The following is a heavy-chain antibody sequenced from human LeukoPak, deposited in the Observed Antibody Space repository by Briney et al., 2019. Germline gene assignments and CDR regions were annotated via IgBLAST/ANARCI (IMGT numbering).Heavy chain of an antibody. J-gene: IGHJ5*02. CDR2: INYDGSK. D-gene: IGHD3-3*01. Sequence: SETLSLTCAVYGVSFSAYHWGWIRQAPGKGLEWMGEINYDGSKNYNPPLTSRVTISVDTSTNQSTLKLTSVPAADTAMYYCARVGDFWSGMGWFGPWGQGSLVTVSS. CDR3: ARVGDFWSGMGWFGP. V-gene: IGHV4-34*01. CDR1: GVSFSAYH.